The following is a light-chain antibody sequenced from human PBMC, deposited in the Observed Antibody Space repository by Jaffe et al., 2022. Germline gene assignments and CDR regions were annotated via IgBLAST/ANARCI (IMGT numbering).Light chain of an antibody. V-gene: IGKV2-28*01. CDR2: LGS. CDR3: MQALQTPPWT. CDR1: QSLLHSKGYNY. Sequence: DIVMTQSPLSLAVSPGEPASISCRSSQSLLHSKGYNYLDWYLQKPGQSPQLLIYLGSNRASGVPDRFSGSGSGTDFTLKISRVEAEDVGVYYCMQALQTPPWTFGQGTKVEIK. J-gene: IGKJ1*01.